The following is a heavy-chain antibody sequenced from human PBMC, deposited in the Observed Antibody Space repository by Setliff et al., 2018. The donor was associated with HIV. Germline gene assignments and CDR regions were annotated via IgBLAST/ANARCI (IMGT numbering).Heavy chain of an antibody. CDR2: IYPGDSET. CDR3: ARQMRTIEGGALDI. D-gene: IGHD1-1*01. CDR1: GYRFTSHY. J-gene: IGHJ3*02. V-gene: IGHV5-51*01. Sequence: HGESLTISCKGSGYRFTSHYIAWVRQMPGKGLELMGIIYPGDSETRYSPSFQGQVTFSADEAFSTAYLQWSSLKPSDTAMYYCARQMRTIEGGALDIWGQGTLVTVS.